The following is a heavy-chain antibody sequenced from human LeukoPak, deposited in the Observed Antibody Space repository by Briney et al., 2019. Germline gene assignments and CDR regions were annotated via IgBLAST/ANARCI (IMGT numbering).Heavy chain of an antibody. V-gene: IGHV3-13*05. CDR2: ITTAGEP. CDR3: ARGQASSWRNLWYFDG. D-gene: IGHD6-13*01. Sequence: GGSLRLSCAAPGFAFTSSDMHWVPQTTGKGLEWVPLITTAGEPYYSGSVKGRFTISRENAKNSLYLEMNSLRAGETAVYYCARGQASSWRNLWYFDGWGRGTLVTVSS. CDR1: GFAFTSSD. J-gene: IGHJ2*01.